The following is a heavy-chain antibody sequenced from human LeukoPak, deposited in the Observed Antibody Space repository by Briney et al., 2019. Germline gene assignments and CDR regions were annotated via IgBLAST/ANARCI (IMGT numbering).Heavy chain of an antibody. CDR1: GGSFSRYY. CDR2: IDHRGDT. J-gene: IGHJ4*03. V-gene: IGHV4-34*01. Sequence: SETLSLTCAVYGGSFSRYYWSWIRLSPGNGLEWIAEIDHRGDTNYNPSVKSRVTISVDTSKNQFSLKVRSVSAADTAVYYCARGATISEAGSFDFWGQGTPVTVSS. D-gene: IGHD5-24*01. CDR3: ARGATISEAGSFDF.